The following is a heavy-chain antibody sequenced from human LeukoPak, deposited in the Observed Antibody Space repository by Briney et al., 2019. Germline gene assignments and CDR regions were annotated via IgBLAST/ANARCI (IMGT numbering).Heavy chain of an antibody. CDR2: INPNSGGT. V-gene: IGHV1-2*02. J-gene: IGHJ3*02. Sequence: ASVKVSCKASGYTFTGYYMHWVRQAPGQGLEWMGWINPNSGGTNYAQKFQGRVTMTRDTSISTAYMELSRLRSDDTAVYYCARELVIGAVAGTVSSAFDIWGQGTMVTVSS. CDR1: GYTFTGYY. D-gene: IGHD6-19*01. CDR3: ARELVIGAVAGTVSSAFDI.